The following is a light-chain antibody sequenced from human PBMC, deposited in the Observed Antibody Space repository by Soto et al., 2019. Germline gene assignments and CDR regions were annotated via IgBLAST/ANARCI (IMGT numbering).Light chain of an antibody. J-gene: IGKJ1*01. Sequence: EIVTTQSPATLSVSPGERVTLSCRASQSVSSNLAWYQHKLGQAPRLLIYGASTRATGIPARFSGSGSGTEFTLTICSLQSEDFAVYYCQQYNNWPWTFGQGTKVDIK. V-gene: IGKV3-15*01. CDR3: QQYNNWPWT. CDR1: QSVSSN. CDR2: GAS.